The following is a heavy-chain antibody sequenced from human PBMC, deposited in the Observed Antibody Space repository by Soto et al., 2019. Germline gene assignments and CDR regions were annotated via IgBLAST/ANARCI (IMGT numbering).Heavy chain of an antibody. J-gene: IGHJ5*01. CDR3: ARAIVATIWDWWFAS. D-gene: IGHD5-12*01. CDR1: GFTFSSYW. Sequence: EVQLVESGGGLVQPGGSLRLSCAASGFTFSSYWMSWVRQAPGKGLEWVANIKQDGSEKYYVDSVKGRFTISSDNATNSLDRQMNSLRAEDTAVYYCARAIVATIWDWWFASWGQGTLVTVSS. CDR2: IKQDGSEK. V-gene: IGHV3-7*03.